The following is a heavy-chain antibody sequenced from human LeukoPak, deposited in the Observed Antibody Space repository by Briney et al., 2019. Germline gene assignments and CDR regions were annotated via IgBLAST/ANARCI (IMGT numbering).Heavy chain of an antibody. Sequence: PGGSLRLSCAASGFTFSSYSINWVRQAPGKGLEWVSYISSSSSTIYYADSVKGRFTISRDNARNSLYLQMNSLRAEDTAVYYCARDRVGYGSGVIDYWGQGTLVTVSS. V-gene: IGHV3-48*01. CDR3: ARDRVGYGSGVIDY. CDR1: GFTFSSYS. D-gene: IGHD3-10*01. J-gene: IGHJ4*02. CDR2: ISSSSSTI.